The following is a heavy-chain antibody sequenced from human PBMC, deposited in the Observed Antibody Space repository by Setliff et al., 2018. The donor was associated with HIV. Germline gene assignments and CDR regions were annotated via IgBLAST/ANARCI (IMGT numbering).Heavy chain of an antibody. Sequence: ASVKVSCKASGYTFTNYNIHWVRQAPGQGLEWMGVITPRTGSTNYAQKLQGRVTMTTDTSTSTAYMELRSLRSDDTAVYYCARDWLPRVLRYWGQGTMVTVSS. CDR3: ARDWLPRVLRY. CDR1: GYTFTNYN. CDR2: ITPRTGST. J-gene: IGHJ4*02. D-gene: IGHD5-12*01. V-gene: IGHV1-46*01.